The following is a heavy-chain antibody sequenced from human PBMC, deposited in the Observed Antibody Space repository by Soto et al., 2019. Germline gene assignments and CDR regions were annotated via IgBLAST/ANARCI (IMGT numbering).Heavy chain of an antibody. V-gene: IGHV1-2*02. CDR1: GYSLTEYY. J-gene: IGHJ4*02. D-gene: IGHD2-8*01. CDR3: ARASGSPLKVYAPLGF. CDR2: INPTTGGT. Sequence: ASVKVSCKASGYSLTEYYLHWVRQAPGQGLEWMGWINPTTGGTTYAQKFEGRVTMTRDRSVNTAYMELSRLRSDDTALYFCARASGSPLKVYAPLGFWGQGSLVTVSS.